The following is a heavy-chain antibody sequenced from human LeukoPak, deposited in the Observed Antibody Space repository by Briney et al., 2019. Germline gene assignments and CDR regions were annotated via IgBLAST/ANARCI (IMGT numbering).Heavy chain of an antibody. D-gene: IGHD6-13*01. CDR3: AKVRVGSSWYFDY. V-gene: IGHV3-23*01. J-gene: IGHJ4*02. Sequence: GGSQRLSCAASGFTFSSYAMSWVRQAPGKGLEWVSAISGSGGSTYYADSVKGRFTISRDNSKNTLYLQMNSLRADDTAVYYCAKVRVGSSWYFDYWGQGTLVTVSS. CDR1: GFTFSSYA. CDR2: ISGSGGST.